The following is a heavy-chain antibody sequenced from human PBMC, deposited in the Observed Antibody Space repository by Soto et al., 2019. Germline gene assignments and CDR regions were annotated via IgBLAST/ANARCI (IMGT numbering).Heavy chain of an antibody. CDR2: IGPASGDT. Sequence: ASVKVSCKASGYTFTGHYIHWVRQAPGQGPEWMGEIGPASGDTRYAPKFQGRVTMTRNTSITTVYMELNNLRPDDTAVYYCGRGRSGQLVVFYWGQGTPVTVSS. CDR1: GYTFTGHY. J-gene: IGHJ4*02. CDR3: GRGRSGQLVVFY. V-gene: IGHV1-2*02. D-gene: IGHD3-10*01.